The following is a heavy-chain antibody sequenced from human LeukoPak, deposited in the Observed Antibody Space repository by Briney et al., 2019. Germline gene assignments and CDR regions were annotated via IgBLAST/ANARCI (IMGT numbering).Heavy chain of an antibody. Sequence: SVKVSCKASGGTFSSYAISWVRQAPGQGLEWMGRIIPIFGTANYAQKFQGRVTITTDESTSTVYMELSSLRSEDTAVYYCASFISGDSDGYPLAGSYWGQGTLVTVSS. V-gene: IGHV1-69*05. D-gene: IGHD5-24*01. CDR1: GGTFSSYA. CDR2: IIPIFGTA. CDR3: ASFISGDSDGYPLAGSY. J-gene: IGHJ4*02.